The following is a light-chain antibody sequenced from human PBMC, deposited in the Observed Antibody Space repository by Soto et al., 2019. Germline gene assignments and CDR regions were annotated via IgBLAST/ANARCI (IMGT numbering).Light chain of an antibody. Sequence: DIQMTQSPSSLSVSVGDRVTITCRASQGITNFLAWYQQKPGKVPKLLIYAASTLHSGVPSRFSGSGSGTRFTLTISGLQPEDVATYYCQKYNSAPWTFAQGTKVDIK. V-gene: IGKV1-27*01. CDR1: QGITNF. CDR2: AAS. CDR3: QKYNSAPWT. J-gene: IGKJ1*01.